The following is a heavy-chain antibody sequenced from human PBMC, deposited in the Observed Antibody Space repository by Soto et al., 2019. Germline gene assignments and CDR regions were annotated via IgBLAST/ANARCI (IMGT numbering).Heavy chain of an antibody. J-gene: IGHJ3*02. D-gene: IGHD1-1*01. CDR3: ARPHGNGAFDI. V-gene: IGHV4-59*08. CDR2: IYYSGST. Sequence: SETLSLTCTVSGGSISSYYWSWIRQPPGKGLEWIGYIYYSGSTNYNPSLKSRVTISVDTSKNQFSLKLSSVTAADTAVYYCARPHGNGAFDIWGQGTMVTVSS. CDR1: GGSISSYY.